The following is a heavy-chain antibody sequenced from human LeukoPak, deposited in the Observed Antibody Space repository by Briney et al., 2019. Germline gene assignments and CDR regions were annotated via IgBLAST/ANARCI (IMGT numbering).Heavy chain of an antibody. Sequence: PGGSLRLSCAASGYTFSSYAMSWVRQAPGKGLEWVSAISGSGGSTYYADSVKGRFTISRDNSKNTLYLQMDSLRAEDTAVYYCATKATPDRANPFDYWGQGTLATLSS. CDR3: ATKATPDRANPFDY. V-gene: IGHV3-23*01. CDR2: ISGSGGST. J-gene: IGHJ4*02. CDR1: GYTFSSYA. D-gene: IGHD3-10*01.